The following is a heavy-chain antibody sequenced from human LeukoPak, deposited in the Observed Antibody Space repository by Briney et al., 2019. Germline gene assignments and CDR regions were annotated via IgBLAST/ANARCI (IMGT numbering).Heavy chain of an antibody. CDR3: ARERRGYSYVDY. J-gene: IGHJ4*02. CDR2: IYYSGST. D-gene: IGHD5-18*01. V-gene: IGHV4-31*03. Sequence: SETLSLTCTVSGGSISSGGYYWSWIRQHPGKGLEWVGYIYYSGSTYYNPSLKSRVTISVDTSKNQFSLKLSSVTAADTAVYYCARERRGYSYVDYWGQGTLVTVSS. CDR1: GGSISSGGYY.